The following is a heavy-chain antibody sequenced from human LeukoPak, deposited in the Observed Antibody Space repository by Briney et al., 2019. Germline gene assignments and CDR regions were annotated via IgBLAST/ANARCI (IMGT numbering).Heavy chain of an antibody. J-gene: IGHJ5*02. D-gene: IGHD6-13*01. Sequence: GGSLRLSCAASGFTFSSYSMNWVRQAPGKGLEGVSSISSSSSYTYYADSVKGRFTISRDNAKNSLYLQMNSLRAEDTAVYYCARDLLSGSWYFWFDPWGQGTLVTVSS. V-gene: IGHV3-21*01. CDR2: ISSSSSYT. CDR3: ARDLLSGSWYFWFDP. CDR1: GFTFSSYS.